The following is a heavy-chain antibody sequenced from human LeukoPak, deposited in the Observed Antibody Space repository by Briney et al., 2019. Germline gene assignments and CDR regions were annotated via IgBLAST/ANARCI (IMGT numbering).Heavy chain of an antibody. D-gene: IGHD3-22*01. CDR2: MNPNSGNT. CDR3: ARGEYYYDSSGTHPFDY. Sequence: EASVKVSCTASGYTFTSYDINWVRQAPGQGLEWMGWMNPNSGNTGYAQKFQGRVTMTRNTSISTAYMELSSLRSEDTAVYYCARGEYYYDSSGTHPFDYWGQGTLVTVSS. J-gene: IGHJ4*02. V-gene: IGHV1-8*01. CDR1: GYTFTSYD.